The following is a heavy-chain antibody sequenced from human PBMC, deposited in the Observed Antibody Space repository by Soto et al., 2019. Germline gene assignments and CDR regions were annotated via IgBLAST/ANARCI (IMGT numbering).Heavy chain of an antibody. CDR2: FDPEDGET. CDR1: GYTLTELS. J-gene: IGHJ4*02. Sequence: SVKVSCKVSGYTLTELSMHWVRQAPGKGLEWMGGFDPEDGETIYAQKFQGRVTMTEDTSTDTAYMELSSLRSEDTAVYYCATLQAGWLQLDYWGQGTLVTVSS. CDR3: ATLQAGWLQLDY. V-gene: IGHV1-24*01. D-gene: IGHD5-12*01.